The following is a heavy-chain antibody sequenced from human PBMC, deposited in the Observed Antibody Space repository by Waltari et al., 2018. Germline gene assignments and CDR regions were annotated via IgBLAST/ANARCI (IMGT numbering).Heavy chain of an antibody. CDR2: ISYDGSYE. CDR1: GFRFSSFA. CDR3: ASGLRTVRGIMNIGFDY. Sequence: QAQLVESGGGVVQPGGSLRLSCAASGFRFSSFAMHWVRQTPDKGLEWAAVISYDGSYEYYGDAVKGRFTISRDNSNNILYLQIDNLRPDDTAVYYCASGLRTVRGIMNIGFDYWGQGALVTVSS. D-gene: IGHD3-16*01. V-gene: IGHV3-30*03. J-gene: IGHJ4*02.